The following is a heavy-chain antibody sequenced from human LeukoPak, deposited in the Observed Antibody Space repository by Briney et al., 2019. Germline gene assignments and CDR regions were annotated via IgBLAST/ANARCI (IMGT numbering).Heavy chain of an antibody. V-gene: IGHV3-23*01. J-gene: IGHJ4*02. CDR1: GFTFSNYA. Sequence: PGGSLRLSCAASGFTFSNYAMTWVRQAPGKGLEWVSTMSSTDGTTFYADSVKGRFTIPRDNSKNILYLQMNNLRAEDTAVYHCAKRGVRGSYYFDHWGQGTLVTVSS. CDR3: AKRGVRGSYYFDH. D-gene: IGHD3-10*01. CDR2: MSSTDGTT.